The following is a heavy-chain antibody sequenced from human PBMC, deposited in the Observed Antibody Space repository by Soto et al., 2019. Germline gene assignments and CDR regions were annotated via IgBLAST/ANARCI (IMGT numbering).Heavy chain of an antibody. J-gene: IGHJ5*02. CDR3: ARGPPCGS. CDR2: IYHGVST. Sequence: QLQLQESGSGLVKPSQTLSLTCAVSGGSISSGGYSWSWIRQPPGKGLEWIGYIYHGVSTYYNPSLXGXVXXSVDRSNNQSSLKLSSVTAAATAVYSCARGPPCGSWGQGTLVTVSS. CDR1: GGSISSGGYS. V-gene: IGHV4-30-2*01.